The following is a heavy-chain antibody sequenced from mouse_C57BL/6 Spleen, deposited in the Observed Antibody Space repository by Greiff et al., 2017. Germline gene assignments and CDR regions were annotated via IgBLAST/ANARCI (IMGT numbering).Heavy chain of an antibody. Sequence: QVQLQQSGPGLVQPSQSLSITCTVSGFSLTSYGVHWVRQSPGKGLEWLGVIWRRGSTDYNAAFMSRLSITKDNSKSQVFFKMNSLQADDTAIYYGAKNVYGSSSYWYFDVWGTGTTVTVSS. J-gene: IGHJ1*03. V-gene: IGHV2-5*01. CDR2: IWRRGST. CDR3: AKNVYGSSSYWYFDV. D-gene: IGHD1-1*01. CDR1: GFSLTSYG.